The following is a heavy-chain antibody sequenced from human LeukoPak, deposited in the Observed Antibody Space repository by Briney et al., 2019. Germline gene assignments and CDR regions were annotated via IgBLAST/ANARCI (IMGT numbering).Heavy chain of an antibody. J-gene: IGHJ3*01. D-gene: IGHD1-1*01. CDR2: VKQDGSEK. Sequence: GGSLRLSCAASGFTFSSYWMSWVRQAPGKGLEWVANVKQDGSEKYYVDSVKGRFTISRDNAKNSLYLQMNSLRAEDTAVYYCAKDGVATTGRARNWGQGTMVTVSS. CDR1: GFTFSSYW. V-gene: IGHV3-7*01. CDR3: AKDGVATTGRARN.